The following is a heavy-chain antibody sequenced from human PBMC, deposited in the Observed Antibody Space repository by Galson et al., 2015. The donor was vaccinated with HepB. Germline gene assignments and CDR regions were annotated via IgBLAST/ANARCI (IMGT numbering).Heavy chain of an antibody. CDR2: ISSSSYI. J-gene: IGHJ4*02. Sequence: SLRLSCAASGFTFSSYSMNWVRQAPGKGLEWVSSISSSSYIYYADSVRGRFTISRDNAKNSLYLQMNSLRAEDTAVYYCARVVRDYYDSSGYYSPPSFDYWGQGTLVTVSS. D-gene: IGHD3-22*01. CDR3: ARVVRDYYDSSGYYSPPSFDY. V-gene: IGHV3-21*01. CDR1: GFTFSSYS.